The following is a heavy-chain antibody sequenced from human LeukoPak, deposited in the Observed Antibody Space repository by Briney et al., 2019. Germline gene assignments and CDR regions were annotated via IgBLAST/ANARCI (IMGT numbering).Heavy chain of an antibody. D-gene: IGHD6-13*01. V-gene: IGHV4-59*01. J-gene: IGHJ4*02. CDR2: IYYSGST. Sequence: SETLSLTCTVSGGSISTFYWSWLRQPPGKGLEWIGYIYYSGSTNYNPSLKSRVTISVDTSKNQFSLKLSSVTAADTAVYYCARQGIAAAGKVMDSSGWPEAVAYWGQGTLVTVSS. CDR1: GGSISTFY. CDR3: ARQGIAAAGKVMDSSGWPEAVAY.